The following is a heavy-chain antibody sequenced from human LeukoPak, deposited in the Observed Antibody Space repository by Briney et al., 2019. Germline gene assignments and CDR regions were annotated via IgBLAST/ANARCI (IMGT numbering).Heavy chain of an antibody. CDR1: VFSFSSYS. CDR2: ISGAGSI. CDR3: AKAYSGNFNGAFDL. J-gene: IGHJ3*01. V-gene: IGHV3-21*01. Sequence: GGSLRLSRAPSVFSFSSYSMNCVRQAPRKRLEGVSSISGAGSIFYAESVKGRFTISRDSGKNSLYLQMNSLSAEDTALYYCAKAYSGNFNGAFDLWGRGTMVTVSS. D-gene: IGHD1-26*01.